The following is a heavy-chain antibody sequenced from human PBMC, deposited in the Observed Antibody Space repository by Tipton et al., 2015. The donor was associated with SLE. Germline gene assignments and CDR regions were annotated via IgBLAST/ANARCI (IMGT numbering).Heavy chain of an antibody. D-gene: IGHD2-21*02. CDR3: ARGYCGGDCSLNWFDP. J-gene: IGHJ5*02. CDR1: GYSFTSYW. V-gene: IGHV5-51*03. CDR2: IYPGDSDT. Sequence: QLVQSGAEVKKPGESLKISCKGSGYSFTSYWIGWVRQMPGKGLAWMGIIYPGDSDTRYSPSFQGQVTISADKSISTAYLQWSSLKASNTAMYYCARGYCGGDCSLNWFDPWGQGTLVSVSS.